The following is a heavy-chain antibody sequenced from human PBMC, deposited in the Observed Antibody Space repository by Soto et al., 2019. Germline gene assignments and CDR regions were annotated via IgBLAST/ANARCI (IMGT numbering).Heavy chain of an antibody. CDR2: IRDGDAKT. V-gene: IGHV3-30*14. Sequence: GGSLRLSCAVSGFSLSHYVFHWVRQAPGKGLEWVAVIRDGDAKTNYATSVRGRFTVSRDMSKSSIFLQMNTLRVDDSAIYFCAREGDTHAFRGFDLWGQGTLVTVSS. CDR3: AREGDTHAFRGFDL. CDR1: GFSLSHYV. D-gene: IGHD3-10*01. J-gene: IGHJ5*02.